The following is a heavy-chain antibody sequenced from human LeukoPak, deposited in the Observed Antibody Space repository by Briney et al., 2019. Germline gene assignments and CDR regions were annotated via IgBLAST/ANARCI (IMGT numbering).Heavy chain of an antibody. V-gene: IGHV3-48*03. J-gene: IGHJ4*02. CDR2: ISSSGSTL. Sequence: GGSLRLTCAASGFTFSNYEMYWVRQAPGKGLEWLSYISSSGSTLYYADSVKGRFTISRDNAKSSLYLQMNSLRAEDTAVYYCARYGQQLVSDYWGQGTLLTVSS. CDR3: ARYGQQLVSDY. D-gene: IGHD6-13*01. CDR1: GFTFSNYE.